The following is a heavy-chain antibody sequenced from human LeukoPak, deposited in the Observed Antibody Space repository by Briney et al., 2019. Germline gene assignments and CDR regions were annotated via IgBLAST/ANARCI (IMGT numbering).Heavy chain of an antibody. Sequence: SVTVSCKASGGTFSSYAISWVRQAPGQGLEWMGGIIPIFGTANYAQKFQGRVTITTDESTSTAYMELSSLRSEDTAVYYCASRAPGSADYYYYMDVWGKGTTVTVSS. CDR2: IIPIFGTA. V-gene: IGHV1-69*05. CDR3: ASRAPGSADYYYYMDV. CDR1: GGTFSSYA. J-gene: IGHJ6*03. D-gene: IGHD3-10*01.